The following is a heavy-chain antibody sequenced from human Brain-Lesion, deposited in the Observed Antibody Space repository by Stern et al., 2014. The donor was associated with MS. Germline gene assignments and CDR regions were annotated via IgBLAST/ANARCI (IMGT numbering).Heavy chain of an antibody. V-gene: IGHV3-74*02. Sequence: EVQLLESGGDLVQPGGSLRLSCTASGFTFSTYWMHWVRQAPGKGLVGVSRINGDGSRTSYADSVKGRFTISRDNAKNTLYVQMNSLRVEDTAVYYCARAHVDTWDWFDPWGQGTLVTVSS. D-gene: IGHD5-18*01. J-gene: IGHJ5*02. CDR2: INGDGSRT. CDR3: ARAHVDTWDWFDP. CDR1: GFTFSTYW.